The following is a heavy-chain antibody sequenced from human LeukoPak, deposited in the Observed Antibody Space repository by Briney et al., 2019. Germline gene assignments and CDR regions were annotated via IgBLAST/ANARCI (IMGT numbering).Heavy chain of an antibody. D-gene: IGHD4-17*01. CDR2: IDTSWST. J-gene: IGHJ4*02. CDR1: GGSISSYD. V-gene: IGHV4-4*07. CDR3: ASFSLYGDYGEYFDY. Sequence: SETLSLTCTVSGGSISSYDWSWIRKPARPGLDLIGRIDTSWSTNYNPSLKSPSTMSVGTSKDQFSLELRSVTAADTAVYYCASFSLYGDYGEYFDYWGQGTLVSVSS.